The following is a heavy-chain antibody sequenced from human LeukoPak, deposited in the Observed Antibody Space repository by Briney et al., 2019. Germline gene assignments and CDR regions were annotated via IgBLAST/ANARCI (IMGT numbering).Heavy chain of an antibody. Sequence: SETLSLTCTVSGGSISSYYWSWIRQPPGKGLEGIGYIYYSGSTNYNPSLKSRVTISVDTSKNQFSLKLSSVTAADTAVYYCARRGVVTFDYWGQGTLVTVSS. D-gene: IGHD3-3*01. CDR1: GGSISSYY. J-gene: IGHJ4*02. V-gene: IGHV4-59*08. CDR2: IYYSGST. CDR3: ARRGVVTFDY.